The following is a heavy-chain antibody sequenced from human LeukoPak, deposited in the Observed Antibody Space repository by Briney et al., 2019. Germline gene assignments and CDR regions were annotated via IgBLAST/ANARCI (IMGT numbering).Heavy chain of an antibody. CDR2: ISGSGGST. J-gene: IGHJ4*02. Sequence: PGGSLRLSCAASGFTFSSYAMSWVRQAPGKGLEWVSAISGSGGSTYYADSVKGRFTISRDNSKNTLYLQMNSLRAEDTAVYYCAKVEVYGDYTPSFDYWGQGTLVTVSS. CDR3: AKVEVYGDYTPSFDY. D-gene: IGHD4-17*01. CDR1: GFTFSSYA. V-gene: IGHV3-23*01.